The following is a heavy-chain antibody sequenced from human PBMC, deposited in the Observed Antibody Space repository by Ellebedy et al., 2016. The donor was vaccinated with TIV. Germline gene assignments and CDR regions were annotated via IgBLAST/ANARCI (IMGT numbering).Heavy chain of an antibody. D-gene: IGHD4-23*01. Sequence: GESLKISXAASGFTFSSYAMSWVRQAPGKGLEWVAVISYDGSNKYYADSVKGRFTISRDNSKNTLYLQMNSLRAEDTAVYYCARGGHGGNSFDYWGQGTLVTVSS. CDR1: GFTFSSYA. CDR2: ISYDGSNK. CDR3: ARGGHGGNSFDY. V-gene: IGHV3-30-3*01. J-gene: IGHJ4*02.